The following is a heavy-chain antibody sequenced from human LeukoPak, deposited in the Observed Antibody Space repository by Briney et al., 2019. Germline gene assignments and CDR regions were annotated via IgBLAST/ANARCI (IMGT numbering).Heavy chain of an antibody. J-gene: IGHJ4*02. Sequence: GGSLRLSCAASGFTVSSNYMSWVRQAPGKGLEWVSAISGSGGSTYYADSVKGRFTISRDNSKNTLYLQMNSLRAEDTAVYYCAKEGAVAGDFDYWGQGTLVTVSS. V-gene: IGHV3-23*01. CDR1: GFTVSSNY. CDR2: ISGSGGST. CDR3: AKEGAVAGDFDY. D-gene: IGHD6-19*01.